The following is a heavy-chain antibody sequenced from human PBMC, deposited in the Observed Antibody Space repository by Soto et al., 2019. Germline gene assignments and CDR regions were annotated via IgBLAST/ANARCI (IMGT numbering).Heavy chain of an antibody. V-gene: IGHV1-69*13. CDR2: IIPIFGTA. J-gene: IGHJ6*02. CDR3: ARWPDCSRTSCSYFATLEHYYYYGMDV. Sequence: SVKVSCKASGGTFSSYAISWVRQAPGQGLEWMGGIIPIFGTANYAQKFQGRVTITADESTSTAYMELSSLRSEDTAVYYGARWPDCSRTSCSYFATLEHYYYYGMDVWGQGTTVTVSS. D-gene: IGHD2-2*01. CDR1: GGTFSSYA.